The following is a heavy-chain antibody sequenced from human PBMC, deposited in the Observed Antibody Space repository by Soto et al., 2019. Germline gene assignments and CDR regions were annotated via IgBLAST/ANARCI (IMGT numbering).Heavy chain of an antibody. Sequence: QVQLVQSGAEVKKPGSSVKVSCKASGGTFSSYAISWVRQAPGQGLEWMGGIIPIFGTANYAQKFQGRVTITADESTRTAYRELSSLRSEDTAVYYCARDHSYYDSSGVQMDWGQGTLVAVSS. CDR2: IIPIFGTA. J-gene: IGHJ4*02. D-gene: IGHD3-22*01. CDR3: ARDHSYYDSSGVQMD. V-gene: IGHV1-69*12. CDR1: GGTFSSYA.